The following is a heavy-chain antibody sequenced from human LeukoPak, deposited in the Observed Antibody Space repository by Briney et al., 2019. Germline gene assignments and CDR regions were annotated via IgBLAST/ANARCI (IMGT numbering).Heavy chain of an antibody. CDR1: GFTFSYYW. D-gene: IGHD3-10*01. V-gene: IGHV3-7*03. CDR3: ATFDGSGSYWGAFDI. J-gene: IGHJ3*02. CDR2: IKQDGSEK. Sequence: GGSLRLSCAASGFTFSYYWMSWVRQAPGKGLEWVANIKQDGSEKYYVDSVKGRFTISRDNAKNSLYLQMNSLRAEDTAVYYCATFDGSGSYWGAFDIWGQGTMVTVSS.